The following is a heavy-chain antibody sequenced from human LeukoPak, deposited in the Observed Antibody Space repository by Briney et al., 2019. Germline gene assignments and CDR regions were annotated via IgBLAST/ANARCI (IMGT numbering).Heavy chain of an antibody. V-gene: IGHV1-3*01. D-gene: IGHD3-9*01. CDR1: GYTFTSYG. J-gene: IGHJ4*02. CDR3: ARLRYFDWLFFDY. Sequence: ASVKVSCKASGYTFTSYGISWVRQAPGQRLEWMGWINAGNGNTKYSQKFQGRVTITRDTSASTAYMELSSLRSEDTAVYYCARLRYFDWLFFDYWGQGTLVTVSS. CDR2: INAGNGNT.